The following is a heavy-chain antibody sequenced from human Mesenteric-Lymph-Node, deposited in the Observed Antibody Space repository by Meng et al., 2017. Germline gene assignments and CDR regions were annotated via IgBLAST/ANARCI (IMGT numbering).Heavy chain of an antibody. J-gene: IGHJ4*02. Sequence: SETLSLTCAVYGGSFSGYYWSWTRQPPGKGLEWIGEINHSGSTNYNPSLKSRVTISVDTSKNQFSLKLSSVTAADTAVYYCARGPYGDYFDYWGQGTLVTVSS. CDR3: ARGPYGDYFDY. CDR1: GGSFSGYY. V-gene: IGHV4-34*01. D-gene: IGHD4-17*01. CDR2: INHSGST.